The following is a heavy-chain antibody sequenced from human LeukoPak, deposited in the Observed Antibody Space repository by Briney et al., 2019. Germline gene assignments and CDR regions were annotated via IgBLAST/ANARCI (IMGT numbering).Heavy chain of an antibody. CDR2: IYSGGGT. D-gene: IGHD6-19*01. V-gene: IGHV3-66*04. J-gene: IGHJ5*02. CDR1: GFTVSSNY. CDR3: ARQYSGGWS. Sequence: SGGSLRLSCVASGFTVSSNYMTWVRQAPGKGLEWVSIIYSGGGTYDADSVKGRFTISRDKSQNTVYLQMNSLRAEDTAVYYCARQYSGGWSWGQGTLGTVSS.